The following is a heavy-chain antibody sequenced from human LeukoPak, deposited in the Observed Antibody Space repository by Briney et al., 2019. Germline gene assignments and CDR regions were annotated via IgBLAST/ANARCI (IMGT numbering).Heavy chain of an antibody. Sequence: GEALQISSKGSGYSFTSYWISWVGQMPGKGLEWMGRIDPSDAYTNYSPSFQGHVTISAAKTIRTAYLQWSSRKASETAMYYCARHALIGSESPYEYWGLGSLVTVSS. CDR1: GYSFTSYW. CDR2: IDPSDAYT. D-gene: IGHD3-10*01. V-gene: IGHV5-10-1*01. J-gene: IGHJ4*02. CDR3: ARHALIGSESPYEY.